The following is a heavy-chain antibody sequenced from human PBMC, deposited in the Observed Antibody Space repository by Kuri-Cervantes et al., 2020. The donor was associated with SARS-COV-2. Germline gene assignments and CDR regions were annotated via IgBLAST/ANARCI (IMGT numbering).Heavy chain of an antibody. CDR1: GGSISSSSYY. CDR2: IYYSGST. D-gene: IGHD5-18*01. J-gene: IGHJ5*02. V-gene: IGHV4-39*01. CDR3: AVVDTFDSLA. Sequence: SETLSLTCTVSGGSISSSSYYWGWIRQPPGKGLEWIGSIYYSGSTYYNPSLKSRVTISVDTSKNQFSLKLSSVTAADTAVYYCAVVDTFDSLAWGQGTLVTVPS.